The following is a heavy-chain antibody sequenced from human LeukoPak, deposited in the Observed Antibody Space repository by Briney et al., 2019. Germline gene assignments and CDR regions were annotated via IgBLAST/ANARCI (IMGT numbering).Heavy chain of an antibody. CDR3: ARLYSSSPNWFDP. V-gene: IGHV4-34*09. D-gene: IGHD6-6*01. CDR1: GWSFSGYY. J-gene: IGHJ5*02. CDR2: IYYSGST. Sequence: KPSETLSLTCAVYGWSFSGYYWSWIRQPPGKGLEWIGYIYYSGSTYYNPSLKSRVTISVDTSKNQFSLKLSSVTAADTAVYYCARLYSSSPNWFDPWGQGTLVTVSS.